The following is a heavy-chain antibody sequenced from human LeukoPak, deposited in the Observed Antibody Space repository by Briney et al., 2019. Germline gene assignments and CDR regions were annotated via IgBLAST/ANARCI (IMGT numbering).Heavy chain of an antibody. Sequence: PSETLSLTCTVSGGSISSGGYYWRWIRQHPGKGLEWIGYIYYSGSTYYNPSLKSRVTISVDTSKNQFSLKLSSVTAADTAVYYCARARPNYDILTGLFDYWGQGTLVTVSS. CDR1: GGSISSGGYY. CDR2: IYYSGST. V-gene: IGHV4-31*03. CDR3: ARARPNYDILTGLFDY. D-gene: IGHD3-9*01. J-gene: IGHJ4*02.